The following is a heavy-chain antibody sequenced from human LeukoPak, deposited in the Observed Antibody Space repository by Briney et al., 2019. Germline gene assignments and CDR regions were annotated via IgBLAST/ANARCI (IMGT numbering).Heavy chain of an antibody. Sequence: ASVKVSCKASGYTFTGYYMHWVRQAPGQGLEWMGWINPNSGGTNYAQKFQGRVTMTRDTSISTAYMELSRLRSDDTAVYYCARSRYYYDSSGAVKGYWGQGTLVTVSS. CDR1: GYTFTGYY. D-gene: IGHD3-22*01. CDR2: INPNSGGT. V-gene: IGHV1-2*02. CDR3: ARSRYYYDSSGAVKGY. J-gene: IGHJ4*02.